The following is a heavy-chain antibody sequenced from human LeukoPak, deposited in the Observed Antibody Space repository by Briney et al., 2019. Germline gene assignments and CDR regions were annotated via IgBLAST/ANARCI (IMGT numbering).Heavy chain of an antibody. J-gene: IGHJ4*02. CDR2: INHSGST. D-gene: IGHD5-12*01. V-gene: IGHV4-34*01. CDR3: ARGRWLQLPRYRRGFDY. Sequence: SETLSLTCAVYGGSLSGYYWSWIRQPPGKGLEWIGEINHSGSTNYNPSLKSRVTISVDTSKNQFSLKLSSVTAADTAVYYCARGRWLQLPRYRRGFDYWGQGTLVTVSS. CDR1: GGSLSGYY.